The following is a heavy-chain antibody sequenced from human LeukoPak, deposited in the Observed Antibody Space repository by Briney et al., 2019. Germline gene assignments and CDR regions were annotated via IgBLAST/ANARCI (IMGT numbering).Heavy chain of an antibody. CDR1: GGSISSHY. D-gene: IGHD3-22*01. Sequence: KPSETLSLTCAVSGGSISSHYWSWIRQPPGKGLEWIGYIYYSGSTNYNPSLKSRVTIPVDTSKNQFSLKLSSVTAADTAVYYCARCGYYSDSSGYSYYMDVWGKGTTVTVSS. J-gene: IGHJ6*03. CDR3: ARCGYYSDSSGYSYYMDV. CDR2: IYYSGST. V-gene: IGHV4-59*11.